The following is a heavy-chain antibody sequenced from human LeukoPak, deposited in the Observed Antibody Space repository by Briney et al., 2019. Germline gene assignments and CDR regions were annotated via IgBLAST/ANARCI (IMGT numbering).Heavy chain of an antibody. V-gene: IGHV3-23*01. D-gene: IGHD3-10*01. J-gene: IGHJ4*02. Sequence: GGSLRLSCVASGFTFSPNAMNWVRQAPGQGLEWVSIILGNNVKTYAESVKGRFTISRDNSKNTLYLQMDSLRAEDTAVYYCAKDRRPDGSYNFDSWGQGTLVTVSS. CDR1: GFTFSPNA. CDR3: AKDRRPDGSYNFDS. CDR2: ILGNNVKT.